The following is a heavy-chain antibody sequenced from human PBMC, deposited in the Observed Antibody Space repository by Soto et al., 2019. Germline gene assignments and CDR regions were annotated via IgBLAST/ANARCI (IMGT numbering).Heavy chain of an antibody. J-gene: IGHJ2*01. CDR3: ARCRARNWTYYPFDL. CDR2: ISYDGSNK. V-gene: IGHV3-30-3*01. Sequence: QVQLVESGGGVVQPGRSLRLSCAASGFTFSSYAMHWVRQAPGKGLEWVAVISYDGSNKYYADSVKGRFTISRDNSKNTLYLQMNSLRAEDTAVYSCARCRARNWTYYPFDLWGRGTLVTVSS. CDR1: GFTFSSYA. D-gene: IGHD1-7*01.